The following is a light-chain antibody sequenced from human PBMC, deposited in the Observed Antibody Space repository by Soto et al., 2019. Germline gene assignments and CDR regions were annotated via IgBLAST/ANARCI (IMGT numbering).Light chain of an antibody. CDR2: SNN. CDR1: RSNIRSDS. Sequence: QSVLTQPPSASGTPGQRVTISCSGSRSNIRSDSVNWYQQLPGTAPKLLIYSNNQRPSGVPDRFSGSKSGTSASLAISGLQSEDEADYYCSSYAGSNNLVFGGGTKLTVL. CDR3: SSYAGSNNLV. J-gene: IGLJ2*01. V-gene: IGLV1-44*01.